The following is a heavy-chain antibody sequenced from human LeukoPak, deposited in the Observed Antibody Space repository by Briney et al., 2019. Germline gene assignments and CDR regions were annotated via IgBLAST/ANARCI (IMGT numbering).Heavy chain of an antibody. CDR1: GFTFSSHW. D-gene: IGHD4-17*01. CDR2: INFDGSTT. J-gene: IGHJ4*02. Sequence: PGGSLRLSCAASGFTFSSHWMHWVRLVPGKGLVWRSRINFDGSTTGYADSVKGRFTVSRDNAKNTLYLQMNSLRAEDTAVYYCTRDRTTVTLFDYWGQGTLVTVSS. CDR3: TRDRTTVTLFDY. V-gene: IGHV3-74*01.